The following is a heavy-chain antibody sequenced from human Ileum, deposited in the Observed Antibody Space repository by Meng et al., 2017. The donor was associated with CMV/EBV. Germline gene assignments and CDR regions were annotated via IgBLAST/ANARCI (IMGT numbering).Heavy chain of an antibody. Sequence: HAQLREWGAGLLKPSGTLSLTCAVYGGSFSGYYWSGIRQPPGKGLEWIGEINHSGSTNYNPSLKSRVTISVDTSKNQFSLKLSSVTAADTAVYYCARGTRGLRKDFDYWGQGTLVTVSS. J-gene: IGHJ4*02. CDR3: ARGTRGLRKDFDY. CDR1: GGSFSGYY. CDR2: INHSGST. D-gene: IGHD4-17*01. V-gene: IGHV4-34*01.